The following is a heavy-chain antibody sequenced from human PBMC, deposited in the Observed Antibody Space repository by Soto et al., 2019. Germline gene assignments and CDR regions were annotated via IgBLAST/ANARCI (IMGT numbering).Heavy chain of an antibody. CDR2: ISAYNGNT. D-gene: IGHD4-17*01. V-gene: IGHV1-18*01. J-gene: IGHJ4*02. Sequence: ASVKVSCKASGYTFTSYRISWVRQAPGQGLEWMGWISAYNGNTNYAQKLQGRVTMTTDTSTSTAYMELRSLRSDDTAVYYCARISTVTTYFDYWGQGTLVTVSS. CDR3: ARISTVTTYFDY. CDR1: GYTFTSYR.